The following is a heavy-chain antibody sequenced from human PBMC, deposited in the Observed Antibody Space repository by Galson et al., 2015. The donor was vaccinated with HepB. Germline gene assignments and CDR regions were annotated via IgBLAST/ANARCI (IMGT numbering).Heavy chain of an antibody. CDR1: GFTFSSYA. Sequence: SLRLSCAASGFTFSSYAMSWVRQAPGKGLEWVSAISGSGGSTYYVDSVKGRFTISRDNSKNTLYLQMNSLRAEDTAVYYCAKVDQMVRGVIIAGGGFDYWGQGTLVTVSS. J-gene: IGHJ4*02. D-gene: IGHD3-10*01. CDR3: AKVDQMVRGVIIAGGGFDY. CDR2: ISGSGGST. V-gene: IGHV3-23*01.